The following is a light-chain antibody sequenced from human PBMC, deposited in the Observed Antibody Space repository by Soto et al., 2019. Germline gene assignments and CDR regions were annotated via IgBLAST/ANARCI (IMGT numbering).Light chain of an antibody. CDR1: EDISNY. CDR2: GAS. CDR3: QNYNRAPWT. Sequence: DIQMTQSPSSLSASVGDRVTITCRASEDISNYLAWYQQKPGKVPKLLIYGASTLQSRVPSRFSGSGSGTDFTLTISSMQTEDVATYSCQNYNRAPWTFGQGTKVESK. J-gene: IGKJ1*01. V-gene: IGKV1-27*01.